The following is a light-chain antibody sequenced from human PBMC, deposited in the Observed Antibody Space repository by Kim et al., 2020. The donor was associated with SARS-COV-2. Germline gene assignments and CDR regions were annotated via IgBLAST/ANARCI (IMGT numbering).Light chain of an antibody. CDR1: SSDVGTYNY. CDR3: SSYTSSGTYV. CDR2: DVS. V-gene: IGLV2-14*03. J-gene: IGLJ1*01. Sequence: QSALTQPASVSGSPGQSITISCTGTSSDVGTYNYVSWYQQHPGKAPKVILYDVSARPSGVSTRFSGSKSANTASLTMSGLQADDEADYYCSSYTSSGTYVFGTGTKVTV.